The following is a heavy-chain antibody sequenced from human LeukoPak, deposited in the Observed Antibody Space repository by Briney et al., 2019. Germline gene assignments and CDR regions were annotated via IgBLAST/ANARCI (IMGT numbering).Heavy chain of an antibody. V-gene: IGHV5-51*01. CDR2: INGADYTT. CDR1: GYSFSNYL. Sequence: TGESLKISCNGSGYSFSNYLIGGGRQMPGKGLELMGVINGADYTTIYNPHSHGQIIISADKYISTAYLQWTNLQASDTAMYYCARRPAGPRTFDYWGQGALVTVSS. J-gene: IGHJ4*02. CDR3: ARRPAGPRTFDY. D-gene: IGHD2-2*01.